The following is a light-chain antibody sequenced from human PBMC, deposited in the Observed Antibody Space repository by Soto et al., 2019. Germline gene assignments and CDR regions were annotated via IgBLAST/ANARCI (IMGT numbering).Light chain of an antibody. CDR1: QTISSW. V-gene: IGKV1-5*03. CDR2: KAS. J-gene: IGKJ5*01. Sequence: DIQMTQSPSTLSGSVGDRVTITCRASQTISSWLAWYQQKPGKAPKLLIYKASTLKSGVPSRFSGSGSGTDFTLTISSLQPEDFATYYCQQSYSTPSFGQGTRREIK. CDR3: QQSYSTPS.